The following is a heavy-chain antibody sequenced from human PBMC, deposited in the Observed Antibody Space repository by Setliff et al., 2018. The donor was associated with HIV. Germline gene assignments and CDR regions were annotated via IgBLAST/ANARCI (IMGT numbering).Heavy chain of an antibody. CDR1: GGSINRSNYY. CDR2: ISYTGTT. J-gene: IGHJ5*02. CDR3: ARQTYYYDNSGHNWFDP. Sequence: SETLSLTRTVPGGSINRSNYYWGWIRQPPGKGLEWIGTISYTGTTNYNTSLKSRVTISVDTSKNQFSLKLSSVTAADTAVYFCARQTYYYDNSGHNWFDPWGQGTLVTVSS. V-gene: IGHV4-39*01. D-gene: IGHD3-22*01.